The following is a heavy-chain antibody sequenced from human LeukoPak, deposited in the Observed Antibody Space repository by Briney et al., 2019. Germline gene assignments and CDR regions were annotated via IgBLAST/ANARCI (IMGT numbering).Heavy chain of an antibody. V-gene: IGHV3-21*01. Sequence: PGGSLRLSCAASGFTFSSYAMSWVRQAPGKGLEWVSSISSSSPYIYYADSVKGRFTISRDNAENSLYLQMNSLRAEDTAVYYCTRDDYWGQGTLVTVSS. D-gene: IGHD2-21*01. J-gene: IGHJ1*01. CDR2: ISSSSPYI. CDR1: GFTFSSYA. CDR3: TRDDY.